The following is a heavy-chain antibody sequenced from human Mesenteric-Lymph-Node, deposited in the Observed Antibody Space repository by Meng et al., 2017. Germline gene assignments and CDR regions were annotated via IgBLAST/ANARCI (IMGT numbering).Heavy chain of an antibody. CDR2: IKSNNVGGTS. CDR1: GFPFNLAW. CDR3: AAVRDPSSWSLHY. J-gene: IGHJ4*02. V-gene: IGHV3-15*01. D-gene: IGHD6-13*01. Sequence: GGSLRLSCATSGFPFNLAWMTWVRQAPGKGLEWIARIKSNNVGGTSVYAAPVKGRFTISRDDSKSILYLQMNSLKTEDAGVYYCAAVRDPSSWSLHYWGQGTLVTVSS.